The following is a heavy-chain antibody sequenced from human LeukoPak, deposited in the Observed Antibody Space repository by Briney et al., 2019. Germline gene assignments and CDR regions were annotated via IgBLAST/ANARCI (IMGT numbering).Heavy chain of an antibody. J-gene: IGHJ6*03. V-gene: IGHV4-39*01. D-gene: IGHD3-10*01. Sequence: PSETLSLTCTVSGGSISSSSYYWGWIRQPPGKGLEWIGSIYYSGSTYYNPSLKSRVTISVDTSKNQFSLKLSSVTAADTAVYYCARVSGVRGSRTQPSRANYYMDVWGKGTTVTVSS. CDR2: IYYSGST. CDR3: ARVSGVRGSRTQPSRANYYMDV. CDR1: GGSISSSSYY.